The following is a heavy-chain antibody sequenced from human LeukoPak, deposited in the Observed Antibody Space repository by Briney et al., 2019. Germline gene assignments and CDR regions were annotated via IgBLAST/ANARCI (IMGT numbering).Heavy chain of an antibody. D-gene: IGHD3-22*01. J-gene: IGHJ4*02. Sequence: QSGGSLRLSCAASGFTFSSYAISWVRQAPGKGLEWVSGISGSGVSTYYADSVKGRFTISRDNSKNTLYLQMNSLRAEDTAVYYCAKDRSYYDSSGYIYYFDYWGQGTLVTVSS. V-gene: IGHV3-23*01. CDR1: GFTFSSYA. CDR3: AKDRSYYDSSGYIYYFDY. CDR2: ISGSGVST.